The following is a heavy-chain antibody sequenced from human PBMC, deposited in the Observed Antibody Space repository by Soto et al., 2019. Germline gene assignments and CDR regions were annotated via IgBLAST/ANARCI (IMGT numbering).Heavy chain of an antibody. J-gene: IGHJ5*02. CDR1: GFTFSSYA. CDR3: ARDLNVGNYDFWSGYWGENNWFDP. V-gene: IGHV3-30-3*01. Sequence: GGSLRLSCAASGFTFSSYAMHWVRQAPGKGLEWVAVISYDGSNKYYADSVKGRFTISRDNSKNTLYLQMNSLRAEDTAVYYCARDLNVGNYDFWSGYWGENNWFDPWGQGTLVTVSS. CDR2: ISYDGSNK. D-gene: IGHD3-3*01.